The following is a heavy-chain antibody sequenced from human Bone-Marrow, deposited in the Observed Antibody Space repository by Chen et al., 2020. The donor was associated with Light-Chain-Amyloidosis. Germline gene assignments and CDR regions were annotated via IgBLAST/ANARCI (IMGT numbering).Heavy chain of an antibody. J-gene: IGHJ4*02. CDR1: GYTFTSYY. CDR3: ARSGTDIAARPSPGFDY. V-gene: IGHV1-46*01. CDR2: INPSGGST. Sequence: QVQLVQSGAEVKKPGASVKVSCKASGYTFTSYYMHWVRQAPGLGLEWMGIINPSGGSTSYAQKFQGRVTMTRDTSTSTVYMELSSLRSEDTAVYYCARSGTDIAARPSPGFDYWGQGTLVTVSS. D-gene: IGHD6-6*01.